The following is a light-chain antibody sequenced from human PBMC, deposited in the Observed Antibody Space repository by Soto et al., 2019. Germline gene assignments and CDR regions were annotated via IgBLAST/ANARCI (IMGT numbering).Light chain of an antibody. J-gene: IGKJ1*01. V-gene: IGKV3-20*01. CDR2: DAS. CDR3: QQYGSSWT. CDR1: QSVINSY. Sequence: EVVLTQSPGTLSLSSGARATLSCRASQSVINSYLAWYQQKPGQAPRLLIYDASNRATGIPARFSGSGSGTDFTLTISSLEPEDFAVYYCQQYGSSWTFGQGTKVDIK.